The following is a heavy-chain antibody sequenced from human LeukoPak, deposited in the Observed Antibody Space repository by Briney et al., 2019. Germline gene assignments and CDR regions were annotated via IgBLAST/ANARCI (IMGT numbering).Heavy chain of an antibody. CDR2: IYISGNT. CDR1: GGSISSGSYY. J-gene: IGHJ1*01. V-gene: IGHV4-61*02. D-gene: IGHD6-19*01. Sequence: SETLSLTCTVSGGSISSGSYYWSWIRQPAGKGLEWIGRIYISGNTNYNPSLKSRVTISIDTSKNQFSLKLSSVTAADTAVYYCARDSIAVAGTGEYFQHWGQGTLVTVSS. CDR3: ARDSIAVAGTGEYFQH.